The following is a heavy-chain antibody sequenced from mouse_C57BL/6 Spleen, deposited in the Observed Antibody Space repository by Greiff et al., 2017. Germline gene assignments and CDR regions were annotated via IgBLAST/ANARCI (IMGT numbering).Heavy chain of an antibody. J-gene: IGHJ2*01. CDR1: GYTFTSYW. D-gene: IGHD3-3*01. CDR2: IVPSDSRT. V-gene: IGHV1-52*01. Sequence: QVQLQQPGAELVRPGSSVKLSCKASGYTFTSYWMHWVKQRPIQGLEWIGNIVPSDSRTHYNQKFKDKATLTVDKSSSTAYMQRSSLTSEYSAVNYWAIGSFDYWGQGTTLTVSS. CDR3: AIGSFDY.